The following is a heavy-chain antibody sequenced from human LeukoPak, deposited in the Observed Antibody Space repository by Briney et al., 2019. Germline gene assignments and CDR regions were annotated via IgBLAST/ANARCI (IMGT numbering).Heavy chain of an antibody. V-gene: IGHV1-18*04. J-gene: IGHJ4*02. Sequence: ASVKVSCKTSGYTFSISHVTWVRQAPGQRLEWMGWISVYNGNTNYAPDLQGRVTMTTDTSTSTAYMELRNLRSDDTAIYYCARATELTYCEGDCYLDYWGQGTLITVSS. CDR2: ISVYNGNT. D-gene: IGHD2-21*02. CDR3: ARATELTYCEGDCYLDY. CDR1: GYTFSISH.